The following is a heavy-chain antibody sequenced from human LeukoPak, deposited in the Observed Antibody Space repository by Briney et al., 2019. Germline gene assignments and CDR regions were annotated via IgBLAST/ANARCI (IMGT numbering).Heavy chain of an antibody. J-gene: IGHJ5*02. D-gene: IGHD3-10*01. CDR3: ARVGPGFGGSGSYYS. CDR2: INPNSGGT. CDR1: GYTFTGYY. Sequence: PGASVKVSCKASGYTFTGYYMHWVRQVPGQGLEWMGWINPNSGGTNYAQKFQGRVTMTRDTSISTAYMELSRLRSDDTAVYYCARVGPGFGGSGSYYSWGQGTLVTVSS. V-gene: IGHV1-2*02.